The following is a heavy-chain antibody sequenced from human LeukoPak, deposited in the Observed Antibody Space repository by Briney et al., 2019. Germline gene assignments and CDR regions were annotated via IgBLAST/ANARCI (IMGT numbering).Heavy chain of an antibody. Sequence: GASVKVSCMASGGTFSSYAISWVRQAPGQGLEWMGRIIPILGIANYAQKFQGRVTITADKSTSTAYMELSSLRSEDTAVYYCARHNDNWIYDNWFDPWGQGTLVTVSS. CDR3: ARHNDNWIYDNWFDP. V-gene: IGHV1-69*04. CDR1: GGTFSSYA. D-gene: IGHD1-7*01. J-gene: IGHJ5*02. CDR2: IIPILGIA.